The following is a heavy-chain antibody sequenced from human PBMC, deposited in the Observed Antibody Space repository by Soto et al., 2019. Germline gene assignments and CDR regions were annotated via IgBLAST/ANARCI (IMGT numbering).Heavy chain of an antibody. Sequence: PSGPLSPTFMVSAGSFRASYWGCIGQPPGKGLEWIGYVYYSGSSTSNPSLKSRVTMSADTSKKHLSLKVRSVTAADTAVYVCARVGERWQYFDWFYYFDSWGQG. D-gene: IGHD3-9*01. CDR1: AGSFRASY. J-gene: IGHJ4*02. V-gene: IGHV4-59*01. CDR3: ARVGERWQYFDWFYYFDS. CDR2: VYYSGSS.